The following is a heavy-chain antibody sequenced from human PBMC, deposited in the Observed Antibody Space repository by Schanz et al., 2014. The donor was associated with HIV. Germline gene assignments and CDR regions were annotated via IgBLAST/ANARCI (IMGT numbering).Heavy chain of an antibody. Sequence: DVQLVESGGGMVQPGRSLRLSCAASGFTFDDYAMHWVRQAPGKGLEWVSGISWNSGSRGYAESVKGRFTISRDNAKNALYLQMNSLRPEDTAIYYCAKDNGGDVGDFFDIWGQGTTVTVSS. D-gene: IGHD2-21*02. CDR3: AKDNGGDVGDFFDI. CDR2: ISWNSGSR. J-gene: IGHJ3*02. CDR1: GFTFDDYA. V-gene: IGHV3-9*01.